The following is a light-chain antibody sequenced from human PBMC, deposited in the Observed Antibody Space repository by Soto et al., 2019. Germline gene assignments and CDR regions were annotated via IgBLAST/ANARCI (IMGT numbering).Light chain of an antibody. J-gene: IGLJ2*01. CDR3: SSYSGTNHLV. V-gene: IGLV2-8*01. CDR2: EVS. CDR1: SSDVGGYNY. Sequence: QSALTQPPSASGSPGQSVTISCTGTSSDVGGYNYVSWYQQHPDKAPKLMIYEVSKRPSGVPDRFSGSKSGNTASLTVSGLQADDEADYYCSSYSGTNHLVFGGGTKLTVL.